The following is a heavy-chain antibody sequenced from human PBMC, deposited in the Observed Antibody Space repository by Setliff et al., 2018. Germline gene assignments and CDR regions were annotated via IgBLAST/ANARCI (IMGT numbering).Heavy chain of an antibody. CDR1: GFTFSSYW. CDR2: IRGSGDTT. Sequence: GSLRLSCAASGFTFSSYWMSWVRQAPGKGLEWVSVIRGSGDTTYYADSVKGRFTISRDNSKNTVFLQMNSLRADDTALYYCARGVLTVSGPYFEYWGQGSLVTVSS. CDR3: ARGVLTVSGPYFEY. D-gene: IGHD6-19*01. J-gene: IGHJ4*02. V-gene: IGHV3-23*01.